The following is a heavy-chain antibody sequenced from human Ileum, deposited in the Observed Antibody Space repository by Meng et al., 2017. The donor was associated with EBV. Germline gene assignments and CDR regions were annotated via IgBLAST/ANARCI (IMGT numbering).Heavy chain of an antibody. Sequence: QVRVRESGHGLVKPSPTLSLTCTVSGGSISSGGYYWSWIRQHPGKGLEWIGYIHSSGSTYYNPSLRSRLTISVDTSKNQFSLKLSSVTAADTAVYYCARASYGSGSPLGESWFDPWGQGTLVTVSS. CDR3: ARASYGSGSPLGESWFDP. CDR1: GGSISSGGYY. D-gene: IGHD3-10*01. V-gene: IGHV4-31*03. J-gene: IGHJ5*02. CDR2: IHSSGST.